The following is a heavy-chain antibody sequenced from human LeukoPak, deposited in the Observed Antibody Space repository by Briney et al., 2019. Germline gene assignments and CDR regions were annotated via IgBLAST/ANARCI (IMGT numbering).Heavy chain of an antibody. V-gene: IGHV1-46*01. CDR2: INPSGAST. CDR1: GFTLSNYA. D-gene: IGHD6-13*01. J-gene: IGHJ4*02. Sequence: GGSLRLSCAASGFTLSNYAMHWVRQAPGQGLEWMGMINPSGASTGYAQKFQGRVTMTWDTSTTTVYMELSSLRSEDTAVYYCARFSSNWYSSFDYWGQGTLVTVSS. CDR3: ARFSSNWYSSFDY.